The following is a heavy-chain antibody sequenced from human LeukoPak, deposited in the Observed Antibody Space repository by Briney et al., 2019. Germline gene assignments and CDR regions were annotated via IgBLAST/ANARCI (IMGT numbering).Heavy chain of an antibody. CDR3: AKDGSSRYYYYYMDV. V-gene: IGHV3-23*01. D-gene: IGHD6-6*01. J-gene: IGHJ6*03. CDR2: ISGSGGST. Sequence: GGSLRLSCAASGFTFSSYWMSWVRQAPGKGLEWVSAISGSGGSTYYADSVKGRFTISRDNSKNTLYLQMNSLRAEDTAVYYCAKDGSSRYYYYYMDVWGKGTTVTVSS. CDR1: GFTFSSYW.